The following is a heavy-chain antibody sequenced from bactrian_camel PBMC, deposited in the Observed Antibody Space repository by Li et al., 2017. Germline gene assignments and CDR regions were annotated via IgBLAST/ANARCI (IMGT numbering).Heavy chain of an antibody. Sequence: VQLVESGGGSAQAGGSLKLSCAASRYIFQSCEMGWYRQAPGKERELVSTISTDGTTNYADSVKGRFTISKDNAKNTLYLQMNSLKPEDTAMYYCAAAPRLWVGYTSLSSADFGYWGQGTQVTVS. V-gene: IGHV3S55*01. CDR1: RYIFQSCE. J-gene: IGHJ6*01. CDR3: AAAPRLWVGYTSLSSADFGY. CDR2: ISTDGTT. D-gene: IGHD5*01.